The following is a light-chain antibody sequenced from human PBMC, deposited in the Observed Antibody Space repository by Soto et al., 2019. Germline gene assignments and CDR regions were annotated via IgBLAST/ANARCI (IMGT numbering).Light chain of an antibody. J-gene: IGKJ1*01. Sequence: EIVLTQSPGTLSLSPGERATLSCRASQCVSSSYLACYQQTPGQAPRLLIYGASSRATGIPDRFSGSGSGTDFTLTISRLEPEDFAVYYCQPYDTSPRTFGQGTKVEIK. CDR3: QPYDTSPRT. CDR1: QCVSSSY. V-gene: IGKV3-20*01. CDR2: GAS.